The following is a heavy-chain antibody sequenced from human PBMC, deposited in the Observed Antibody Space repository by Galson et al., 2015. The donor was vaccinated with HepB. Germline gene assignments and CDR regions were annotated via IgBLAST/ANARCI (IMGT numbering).Heavy chain of an antibody. V-gene: IGHV3-7*01. J-gene: IGHJ4*02. D-gene: IGHD3-3*02. CDR2: INQDGSEK. Sequence: SLRLSCAASGFTFSNYWMSWVRQAPGKGLEWVANINQDGSEKYYVDSVKGRFTISRDNAKNSLYLQMNSLRAEDTAVYYCARKSFSIGCFDYWGQGTLVTVSS. CDR1: GFTFSNYW. CDR3: ARKSFSIGCFDY.